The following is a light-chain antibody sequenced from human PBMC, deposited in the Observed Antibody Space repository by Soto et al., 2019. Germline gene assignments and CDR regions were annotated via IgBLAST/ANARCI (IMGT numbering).Light chain of an antibody. V-gene: IGLV2-14*01. Sequence: QSALTQPASVSGSPGQSITTSCTGTSSDVGGYNYVSWYQQHPGKAPKLMIFEVSNRPSGVSYRFSGSKSGNTASLTISGLQADDEADYYCSSYTSASALLFGTGTKVTVL. CDR3: SSYTSASALL. J-gene: IGLJ1*01. CDR1: SSDVGGYNY. CDR2: EVS.